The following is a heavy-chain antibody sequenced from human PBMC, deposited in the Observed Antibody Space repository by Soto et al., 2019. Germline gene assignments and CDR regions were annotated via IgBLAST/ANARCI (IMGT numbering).Heavy chain of an antibody. Sequence: EVQLVESGGGLVQPGRSLRPSCAASGFTFDQYTMHWVRQAPGKGLEWVSSITWHSGTIGYADSVKGRFTISRDNAKNSVYLQMNSLRGEDTALYYCAKEMITFGDFNYYYMDVWGKGTTVTVSS. D-gene: IGHD3-16*01. CDR1: GFTFDQYT. V-gene: IGHV3-9*01. CDR3: AKEMITFGDFNYYYMDV. J-gene: IGHJ6*03. CDR2: ITWHSGTI.